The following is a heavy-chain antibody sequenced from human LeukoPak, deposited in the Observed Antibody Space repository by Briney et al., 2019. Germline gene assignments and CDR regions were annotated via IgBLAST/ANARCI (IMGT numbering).Heavy chain of an antibody. CDR2: INPNSGGT. CDR1: GYTFTNYD. D-gene: IGHD4-17*01. V-gene: IGHV1-2*02. J-gene: IGHJ4*02. Sequence: ASVKVSCKASGYTFTNYDINWVRQATGQGLEWMGWINPNSGGTNYAQKFQGRVTMTRDTSISTAYMELSRLRSDDTAVYYCATTTVTSLGFDYWGQGTLVTVSS. CDR3: ATTTVTSLGFDY.